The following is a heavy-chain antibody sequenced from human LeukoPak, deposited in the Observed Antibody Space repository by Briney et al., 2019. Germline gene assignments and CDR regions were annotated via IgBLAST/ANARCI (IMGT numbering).Heavy chain of an antibody. CDR1: GFTFSSYW. CDR2: IKKDGSEK. V-gene: IGHV3-7*01. Sequence: GGSLRLSCAASGFTFSSYWMSWVRQAPGKGLEWVANIKKDGSEKYYVDSVKGRFTIYRDNAKNSLYLQMNSLRAEDTAVYYCAELGITMIGGVWGKGTTVTISS. CDR3: AELGITMIGGV. D-gene: IGHD3-10*02. J-gene: IGHJ6*04.